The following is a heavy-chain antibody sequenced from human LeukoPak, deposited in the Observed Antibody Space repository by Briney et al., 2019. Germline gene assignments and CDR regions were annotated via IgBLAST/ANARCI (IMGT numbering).Heavy chain of an antibody. J-gene: IGHJ4*02. D-gene: IGHD2-15*01. CDR1: GGSISSGGYS. CDR3: ARQTPPLYCSGGSCYSGVLDY. Sequence: SQTLSLTCAVSGGSISSGGYSWSWIRQPPGKGLEWIGYIYHSGSTYYNPSLKSRVTISVDRSKNQFSLKLSSVTAADTAVYYCARQTPPLYCSGGSCYSGVLDYWGQGTLVTVSS. CDR2: IYHSGST. V-gene: IGHV4-30-2*01.